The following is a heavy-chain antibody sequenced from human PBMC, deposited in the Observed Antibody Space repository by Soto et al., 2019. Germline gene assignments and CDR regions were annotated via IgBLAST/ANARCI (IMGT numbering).Heavy chain of an antibody. CDR2: ISAYNCKT. V-gene: IGHV1-18*01. CDR3: SRESPPADY. CDR1: CGTFNSYT. J-gene: IGHJ4*02. Sequence: SVKVSCKASCGTFNSYTISWVRQAPGQRMEGLGWISAYNCKTNYAQKLEGRVTSTTDKSTRTAYMELRSVRSDDSAVYYSSRESPPADYWGQGTLVTVSS.